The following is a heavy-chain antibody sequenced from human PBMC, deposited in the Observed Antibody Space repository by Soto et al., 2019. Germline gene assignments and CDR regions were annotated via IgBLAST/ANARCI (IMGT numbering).Heavy chain of an antibody. CDR1: GYSFTSYW. CDR3: ARHSYYYDSSGYYSDY. J-gene: IGHJ4*02. CDR2: IYPGDSDT. D-gene: IGHD3-22*01. V-gene: IGHV5-51*01. Sequence: GESLKISCKGSGYSFTSYWIGWVRQMPGKGLEWMGIIYPGDSDTRYSPSFQGQVTISADKSISTAYLQWSSLKASDTAMYYCARHSYYYDSSGYYSDYWGQGTLVTVS.